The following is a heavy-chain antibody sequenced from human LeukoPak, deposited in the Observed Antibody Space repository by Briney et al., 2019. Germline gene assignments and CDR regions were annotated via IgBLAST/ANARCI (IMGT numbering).Heavy chain of an antibody. D-gene: IGHD5-18*01. CDR1: GYTFTGYY. Sequence: SVKVSCKASGYTFTGYYMHWVRQAPGQGLEWMGGIIPIFGTANYAQKFQGRVTITADKSTSTAYMELSSLRSEDTAVYYCARVPPAMVTEPLFDYWGQGTLVTVSS. CDR3: ARVPPAMVTEPLFDY. CDR2: IIPIFGTA. V-gene: IGHV1-69*06. J-gene: IGHJ4*02.